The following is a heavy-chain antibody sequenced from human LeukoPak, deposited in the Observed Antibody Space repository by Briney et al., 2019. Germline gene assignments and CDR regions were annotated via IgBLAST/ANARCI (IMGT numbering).Heavy chain of an antibody. J-gene: IGHJ4*02. V-gene: IGHV3-7*01. Sequence: GGSLRLSCAASGFTFSSYWMSWVRQAPGKGLEWVANIKQDGSEKYYVDSVKGRFTIPRDNAKNSLYLQMNSLRAEDTAVYYCARESYSSSSGIDYWGQGTLVTVSS. CDR2: IKQDGSEK. CDR3: ARESYSSSSGIDY. CDR1: GFTFSSYW. D-gene: IGHD6-6*01.